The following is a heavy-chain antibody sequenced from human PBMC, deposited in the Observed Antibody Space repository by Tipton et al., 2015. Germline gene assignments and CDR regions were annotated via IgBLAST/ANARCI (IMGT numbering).Heavy chain of an antibody. CDR3: TRGQTVRDFWSGWVRPNGMDV. D-gene: IGHD3-3*01. CDR1: GGSFSGYY. Sequence: LRLSCAVYGGSFSGYYWGWIRQSPGKGLEWIGEINHRGRTNYTPSLESRVTISVDTSKNHFSLNLSSVTAADTAVYYCTRGQTVRDFWSGWVRPNGMDVWGQGTTVTVSS. CDR2: INHRGRT. V-gene: IGHV4-34*01. J-gene: IGHJ6*02.